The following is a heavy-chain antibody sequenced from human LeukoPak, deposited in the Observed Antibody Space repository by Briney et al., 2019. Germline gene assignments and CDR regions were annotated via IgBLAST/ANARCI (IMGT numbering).Heavy chain of an antibody. CDR1: GGSISSGDYY. V-gene: IGHV4-30-4*08. J-gene: IGHJ1*01. CDR2: IYYSGST. Sequence: SQTLSLTCTVSGGSISSGDYYWSWIRQPPGKGLEWIGYIYYSGSTYYNPSLKSRVTISVDTSKNQFSLKLSSVTAADTAVYYCARDSGYLAEYFQHWGQGTLVTVSS. D-gene: IGHD5-12*01. CDR3: ARDSGYLAEYFQH.